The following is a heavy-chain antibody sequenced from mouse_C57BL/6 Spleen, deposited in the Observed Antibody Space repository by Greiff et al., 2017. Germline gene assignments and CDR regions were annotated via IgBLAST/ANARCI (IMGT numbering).Heavy chain of an antibody. CDR2: INPNNGGT. Sequence: EVKLMESGPELVKPGASVKMSCKASGYTFTDYNMHWVKQSHGKSLEWIGYINPNNGGTSYNQKFKGKATLTVNKSSSTAYMELRSLTSEDSAVYYCATTGTDYYAMDYWGQGTSVTVSS. CDR1: GYTFTDYN. V-gene: IGHV1-22*01. D-gene: IGHD4-1*02. J-gene: IGHJ4*01. CDR3: ATTGTDYYAMDY.